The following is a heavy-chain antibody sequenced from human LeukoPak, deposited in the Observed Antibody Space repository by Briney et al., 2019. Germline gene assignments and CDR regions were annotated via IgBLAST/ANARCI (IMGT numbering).Heavy chain of an antibody. CDR1: GFTVSSNY. Sequence: PGGSLRLSCAASGFTVSSNYMSWVRQAPGKGLEWVSVIYSGGSTYYADSVKGRFIISRDDSKNTLSLQMNDLRVEDTAVYYCARERPDSRNLDSWGRGALVTVSS. CDR3: ARERPDSRNLDS. CDR2: IYSGGST. D-gene: IGHD1-14*01. J-gene: IGHJ4*02. V-gene: IGHV3-66*01.